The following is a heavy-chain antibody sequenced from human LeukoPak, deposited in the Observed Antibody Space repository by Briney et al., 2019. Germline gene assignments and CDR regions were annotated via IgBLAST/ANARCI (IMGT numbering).Heavy chain of an antibody. V-gene: IGHV1-2*02. Sequence: ASVTVSFTASGSTFTIYYMHWVRQAPGQGQEGMGWINPNSVVTNYAQKFQGIVTITRDTSISTAYMELSRLRSDDTAVYYCARDPRIQLWLRYYYYGMDVWGQGTTVTVSS. CDR2: INPNSVVT. D-gene: IGHD5-18*01. J-gene: IGHJ6*02. CDR1: GSTFTIYY. CDR3: ARDPRIQLWLRYYYYGMDV.